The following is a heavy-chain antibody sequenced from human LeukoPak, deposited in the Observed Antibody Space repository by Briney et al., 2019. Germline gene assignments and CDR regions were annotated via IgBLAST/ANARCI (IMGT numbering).Heavy chain of an antibody. Sequence: SETLSLTCTVSGGSISSYYWSWIRQPPGKGLEWIEYIYYSGSTNYNPSLKSRVTISVHASKNQFSLKLSSVTAADTAVYCCGRVLGVGYYYYMDVWGKGTTVTVSS. V-gene: IGHV4-59*01. D-gene: IGHD7-27*01. J-gene: IGHJ6*03. CDR1: GGSISSYY. CDR2: IYYSGST. CDR3: GRVLGVGYYYYMDV.